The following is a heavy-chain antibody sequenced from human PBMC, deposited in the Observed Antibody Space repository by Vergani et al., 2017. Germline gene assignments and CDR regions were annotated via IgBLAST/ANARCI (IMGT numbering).Heavy chain of an antibody. CDR1: GYTFTSYY. Sequence: QVQLVQSGAEVKKPGASVKVSCKASGYTFTSYYMHWVRQAPGQGLEWMGIINPSGGSTSYAQKFQGKVTMTRDTATSTVYMELSSLRSEDTAVYYCARYSSGWYGPGDYWGQGTLVTVSS. D-gene: IGHD6-19*01. CDR2: INPSGGST. J-gene: IGHJ4*02. CDR3: ARYSSGWYGPGDY. V-gene: IGHV1-46*01.